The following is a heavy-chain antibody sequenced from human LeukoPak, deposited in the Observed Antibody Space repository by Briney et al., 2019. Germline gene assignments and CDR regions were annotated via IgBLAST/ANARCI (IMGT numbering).Heavy chain of an antibody. CDR1: GFTLSSNW. CDR2: IKQDGSEK. V-gene: IGHV3-7*01. Sequence: PGGSLRLSCAASGFTLSSNWMNWVRQAPGKGLEWVAIIKQDGSEKYYVDSVKGRFTISRDNAKNSLYLQMNSLRAEDTAVYYCARGNGFINDYWGQGTLVTVSS. CDR3: ARGNGFINDY. D-gene: IGHD2-8*01. J-gene: IGHJ4*02.